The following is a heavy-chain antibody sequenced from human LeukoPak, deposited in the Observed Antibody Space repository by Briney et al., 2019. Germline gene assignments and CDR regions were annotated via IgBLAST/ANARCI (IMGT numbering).Heavy chain of an antibody. D-gene: IGHD1-1*01. V-gene: IGHV1-69*05. J-gene: IGHJ6*03. Sequence: SVKVSCKASGGTFSSYAISWVRQAPGQGLEWMGGIIPIFGTANYAQKFQGRVTITTDESTSTAYMELSSLRSEDTAVYYCARTTQAYYYYYYKDVWGKGTTVTVSS. CDR3: ARTTQAYYYYYYKDV. CDR2: IIPIFGTA. CDR1: GGTFSSYA.